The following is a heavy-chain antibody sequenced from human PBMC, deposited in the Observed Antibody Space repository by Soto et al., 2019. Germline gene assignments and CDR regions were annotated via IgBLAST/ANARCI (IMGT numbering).Heavy chain of an antibody. Sequence: ASVKVSCKASGYTFTSYGISWVRQAPGQGLEWMGWISAYNGNTNYAQKLQGRVTMTTDTSTNTVYMELRSLTSDDTAMYYCGRCRTDRYAMDVWCQGTSVTGSS. J-gene: IGHJ6*02. V-gene: IGHV1-18*01. CDR3: GRCRTDRYAMDV. D-gene: IGHD2-8*02. CDR2: ISAYNGNT. CDR1: GYTFTSYG.